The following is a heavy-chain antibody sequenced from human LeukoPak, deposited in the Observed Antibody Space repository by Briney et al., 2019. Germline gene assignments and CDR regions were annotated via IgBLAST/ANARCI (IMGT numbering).Heavy chain of an antibody. CDR1: GGSISSSNW. Sequence: PSETLSLTCAVSGGSISSSNWWSWVRQPPGKGLEWIGEIYHSGSTNYNPSLKSRVTISVDKSKNQSSLKLSSVTAADTAVYYCARGALVEYYYDSSGFNGMDVWGQGTTVTVSS. D-gene: IGHD3-22*01. J-gene: IGHJ6*02. CDR2: IYHSGST. V-gene: IGHV4-4*02. CDR3: ARGALVEYYYDSSGFNGMDV.